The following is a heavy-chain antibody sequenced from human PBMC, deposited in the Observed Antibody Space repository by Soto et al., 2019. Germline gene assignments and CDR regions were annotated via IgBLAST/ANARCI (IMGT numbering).Heavy chain of an antibody. V-gene: IGHV4-34*01. CDR1: GGSFSGYY. Sequence: TSETLSLTCAVYGGSFSGYYWSWIRQPPGKGLEWIGEINHSGSTNYNPSLKSRVTISVDTSKNQFSLKLSSVTAADTAVYYCAGGIQCSSTSCYRSDFDYWGQGTLVTVSS. CDR2: INHSGST. D-gene: IGHD2-2*01. CDR3: AGGIQCSSTSCYRSDFDY. J-gene: IGHJ4*02.